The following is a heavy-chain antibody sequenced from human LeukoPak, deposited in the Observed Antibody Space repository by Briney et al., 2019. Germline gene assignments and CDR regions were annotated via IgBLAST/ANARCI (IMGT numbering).Heavy chain of an antibody. CDR1: GFTFSSYN. CDR3: ARGGYYDSGGYFPFYY. J-gene: IGHJ4*02. D-gene: IGHD3-22*01. CDR2: ISSSSSTI. V-gene: IGHV3-48*01. Sequence: PGGSLRLSCAASGFTFSSYNMNWVRQAPGKGLEWVSYISSSSSTIYYADSVKGRFTISRDNAKNSLYLQMNSLRAEDTAVYYCARGGYYDSGGYFPFYYWGQGTLVTVSS.